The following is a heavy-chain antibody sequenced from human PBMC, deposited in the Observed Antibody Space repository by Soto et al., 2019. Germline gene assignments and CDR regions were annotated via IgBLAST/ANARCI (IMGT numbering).Heavy chain of an antibody. CDR3: AGHYYGMDV. CDR1: GGSFSGYY. Sequence: PSETLSLTCAVYGGSFSGYYWSWIRQPPGKGLEWIGEINHSGSTNYNPSLKSRVTISVDTSKNQFSLKLSSVTAADTAVYYCAGHYYGMDVWGQGTTVTVSS. CDR2: INHSGST. V-gene: IGHV4-34*01. J-gene: IGHJ6*02.